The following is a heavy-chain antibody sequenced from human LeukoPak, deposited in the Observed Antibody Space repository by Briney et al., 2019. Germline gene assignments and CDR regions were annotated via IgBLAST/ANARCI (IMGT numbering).Heavy chain of an antibody. J-gene: IGHJ4*02. CDR1: GFTFSSYA. Sequence: QPGGSLRLSCSASGFTFSSYAMHWVRQAPGKGLEYVSAISSNGGSTNYADSVKGRFTISRDNSKNTLYLQMSSLRAEDTAVYYCVKFGYYYGSGSPFDYWGQGTLVTVSS. CDR2: ISSNGGST. V-gene: IGHV3-64D*06. CDR3: VKFGYYYGSGSPFDY. D-gene: IGHD3-10*01.